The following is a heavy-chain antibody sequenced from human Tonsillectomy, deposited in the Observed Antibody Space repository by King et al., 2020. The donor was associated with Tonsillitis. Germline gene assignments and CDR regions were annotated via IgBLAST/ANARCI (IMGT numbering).Heavy chain of an antibody. D-gene: IGHD1-26*01. CDR2: IYPGDSDT. CDR1: GYSFTSYW. V-gene: IGHV5-51*01. CDR3: ARHSGNYSTVYYYYYMDV. Sequence: VQLVESGAEVKKPGESLKISCKGSGYSFTSYWIGWVCQMPGKGLEWMGIIYPGDSDTRYSPTFQGQDTISADKSISTAYLQGSTLKASDTAMFYCARHSGNYSTVYYYYYMDVWGKGTTVTVSS. J-gene: IGHJ6*03.